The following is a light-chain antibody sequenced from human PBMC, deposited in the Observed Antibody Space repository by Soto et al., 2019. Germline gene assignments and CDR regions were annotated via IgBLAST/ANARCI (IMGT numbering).Light chain of an antibody. CDR3: QSYDSRLSGWV. Sequence: QSVLPQPPSVAGAPGQGVTISCTGSSSNIGAGYDVHWYQQLPGTAPKLLIYGNSNRPSGVPDRFSGSKSGTSASLAITGLEAEDEADYYCQSYDSRLSGWVFGGGTQVTVL. V-gene: IGLV1-40*01. J-gene: IGLJ2*01. CDR1: SSNIGAGYD. CDR2: GNS.